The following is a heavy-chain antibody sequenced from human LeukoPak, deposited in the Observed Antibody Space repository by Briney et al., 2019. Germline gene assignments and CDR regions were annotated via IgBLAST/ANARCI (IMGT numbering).Heavy chain of an antibody. J-gene: IGHJ4*02. V-gene: IGHV4-59*01. D-gene: IGHD2-2*01. CDR2: IYYSGST. Sequence: SETLSLTCTVSGGSISSYYWSWIRQPPGKGLEWIGYIYYSGSTNYNPSLKSRVTISVDTSKNQFSLKLNSVTAADTAVYYCARILSSDCSSTSCYPDYWGQGTLVTVSS. CDR1: GGSISSYY. CDR3: ARILSSDCSSTSCYPDY.